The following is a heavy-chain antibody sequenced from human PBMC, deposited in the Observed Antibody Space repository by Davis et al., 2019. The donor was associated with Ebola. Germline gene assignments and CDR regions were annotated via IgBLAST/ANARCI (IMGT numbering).Heavy chain of an antibody. CDR2: IKEDGSVK. CDR1: QFTFSDYY. D-gene: IGHD7-27*01. V-gene: IGHV3-7*03. J-gene: IGHJ4*02. Sequence: GESLKISCAASQFTFSDYYMTWVRQAPGKGLEWVAHIKEDGSVKDYVDSVKGRFTISRDNAKKSVYLQMNSLRVEDTAVYYCVRDGWGSLFDYWGQGTLVTVSS. CDR3: VRDGWGSLFDY.